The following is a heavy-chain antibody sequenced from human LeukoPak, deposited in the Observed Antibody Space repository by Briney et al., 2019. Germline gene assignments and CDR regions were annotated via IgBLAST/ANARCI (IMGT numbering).Heavy chain of an antibody. D-gene: IGHD3-16*02. V-gene: IGHV1-2*02. J-gene: IGHJ4*02. CDR3: ARVAYDYVWGSYRY. Sequence: GASVKVSCKASGYTFTGYYMHWVRQAPGQGLEWMGWINPNSGGTNYAQKFQGRVTMTRDTSISTAYMELSRLRSDDTAVYYCARVAYDYVWGSYRYWGQGTLVTVSS. CDR1: GYTFTGYY. CDR2: INPNSGGT.